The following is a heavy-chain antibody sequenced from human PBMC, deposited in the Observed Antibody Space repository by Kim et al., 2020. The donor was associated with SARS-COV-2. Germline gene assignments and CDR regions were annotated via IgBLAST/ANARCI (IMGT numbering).Heavy chain of an antibody. J-gene: IGHJ5*02. CDR3: ARSPICSSTSCFWFDP. CDR2: IYPGDSDT. Sequence: GESLKISCKGSGYSFTSYWIGWVRQMPGKGLEWMGIIYPGDSDTRYSPSFQGQVTISADKSISTAYLQWSSLKASDTAMYYCARSPICSSTSCFWFDPWGQGTLVTVSS. V-gene: IGHV5-51*01. CDR1: GYSFTSYW. D-gene: IGHD2-2*01.